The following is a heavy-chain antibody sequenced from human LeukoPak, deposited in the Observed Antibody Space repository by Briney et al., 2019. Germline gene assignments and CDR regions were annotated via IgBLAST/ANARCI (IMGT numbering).Heavy chain of an antibody. CDR2: IYYTGST. CDR1: GGSTDTYN. J-gene: IGHJ4*02. V-gene: IGHV4-59*01. Sequence: PSETLSLTCTVSGGSTDTYNWTWIRQPPGKGLEYIAYIYYTGSTDYNPSFKSRVRMSLDTSKNQFSLVLNSVTAADTAVYYCARGRYGGGWYDYWGQGTLVTVSS. CDR3: ARGRYGGGWYDY. D-gene: IGHD6-19*01.